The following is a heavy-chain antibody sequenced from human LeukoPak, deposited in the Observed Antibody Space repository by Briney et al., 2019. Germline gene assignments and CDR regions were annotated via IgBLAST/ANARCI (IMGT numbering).Heavy chain of an antibody. J-gene: IGHJ4*02. CDR1: GASVSGDY. CDR2: IYVSGNS. CDR3: ARHPFSSPFDH. Sequence: SETLSLTCTVSGASVSGDYWSWIRQPPGKGLEWIGYIYVSGNSNYNPSLKSRVSISLDTSKNQVSLTLTSVTAADTAVYYCARHPFSSPFDHWGQGTLVAVSS. V-gene: IGHV4-59*08.